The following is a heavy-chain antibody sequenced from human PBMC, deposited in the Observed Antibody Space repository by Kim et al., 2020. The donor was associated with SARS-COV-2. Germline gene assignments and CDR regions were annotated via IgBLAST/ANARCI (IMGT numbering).Heavy chain of an antibody. Sequence: SVQVSCKASGYTFTSYDINCVLHSTLLFFEWMGWMNPNSGNTGYAQKFQCRVTMTRNTSISTAYMELSSLRSEDTAVYYCARMVRVATIFHYYYYMDVWGKGTTVTVSS. D-gene: IGHD5-12*01. J-gene: IGHJ6*03. CDR2: MNPNSGNT. V-gene: IGHV1-8*01. CDR3: ARMVRVATIFHYYYYMDV. CDR1: GYTFTSYD.